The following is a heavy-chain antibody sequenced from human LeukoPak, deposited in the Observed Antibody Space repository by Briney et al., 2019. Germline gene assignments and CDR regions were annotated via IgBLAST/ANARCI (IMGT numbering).Heavy chain of an antibody. J-gene: IGHJ6*02. CDR1: GFTFSSYG. D-gene: IGHD6-6*01. CDR3: ARDRGSSRPYYYYGMDV. CDR2: IWYDGSNK. Sequence: GGSLRLSCAASGFTFSSYGMQWVRQAPGKVLGWVAAIWYDGSNKYDADSVKGRFTISRDNPKNTLYLQMNSLRAEDTAVYYCARDRGSSRPYYYYGMDVWGQGTTVTVSS. V-gene: IGHV3-33*01.